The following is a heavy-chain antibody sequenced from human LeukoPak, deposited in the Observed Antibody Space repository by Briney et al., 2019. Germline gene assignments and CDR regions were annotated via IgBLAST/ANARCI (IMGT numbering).Heavy chain of an antibody. D-gene: IGHD1-14*01. Sequence: SETLSLTCTVSGGSIKISNYYWAWIRQSPGKGLEWIGHIYYSGQVDYHQALTGRVTMSIDTSRNQFSLKVTSVTAADTAFYYCARTNQWVADSRGPGALVTVSS. CDR1: GGSIKISNYY. CDR2: IYYSGQV. V-gene: IGHV4-39*07. CDR3: ARTNQWVADS. J-gene: IGHJ4*02.